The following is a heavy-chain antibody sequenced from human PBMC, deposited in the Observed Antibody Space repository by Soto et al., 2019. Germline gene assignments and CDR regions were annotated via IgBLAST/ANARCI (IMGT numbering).Heavy chain of an antibody. Sequence: QVQLQESGPGLVKPSETLSLTCTVSGGSVSSGSYYWSWIRQPPGKGLEWIGYIYYSGSTNYNPSPQGRATISVDTSKNQFSLELSSVTAADTAVYYCARGIEGWYQGRYYYGMDVWGQGTTVTVSS. D-gene: IGHD6-19*01. CDR1: GGSVSSGSYY. CDR2: IYYSGST. V-gene: IGHV4-61*01. J-gene: IGHJ6*02. CDR3: ARGIEGWYQGRYYYGMDV.